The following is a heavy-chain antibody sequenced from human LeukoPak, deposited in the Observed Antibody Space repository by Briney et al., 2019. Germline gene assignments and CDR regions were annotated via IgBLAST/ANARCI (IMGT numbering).Heavy chain of an antibody. J-gene: IGHJ6*03. V-gene: IGHV3-48*03. CDR1: GFTFSSYE. Sequence: PGGSLRLSCAASGFTFSSYEMNWVRQAPGKGLEWVSYISSSGSTIYYADSVKGRFTISRDNAKNSLYLQMNSLRAEDTAVYYCARATLYYRYYMDVWGKGTTVTVSS. D-gene: IGHD2-8*01. CDR2: ISSSGSTI. CDR3: ARATLYYRYYMDV.